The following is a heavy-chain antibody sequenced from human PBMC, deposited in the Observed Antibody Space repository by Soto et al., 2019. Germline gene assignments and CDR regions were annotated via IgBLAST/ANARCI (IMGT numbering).Heavy chain of an antibody. CDR1: GYTFTGYY. J-gene: IGHJ6*02. V-gene: IGHV1-2*04. D-gene: IGHD3-22*01. Sequence: ASVKVSCKASGYTFTGYYMHWVRQAPGQGLEWMGWINPNSGGTNYAQKFQGWVTMTRDTSISTAYMELSRLRSDDTAVYYCASSWYDSATTDQVIYYGMDVWGQGTTVTVSS. CDR2: INPNSGGT. CDR3: ASSWYDSATTDQVIYYGMDV.